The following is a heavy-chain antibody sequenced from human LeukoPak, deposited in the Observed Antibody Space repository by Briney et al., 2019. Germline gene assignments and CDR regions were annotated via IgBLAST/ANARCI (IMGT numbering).Heavy chain of an antibody. CDR3: AREHSSSSGKVFDY. Sequence: ASVKVSCKASGYTFPGYYMHWVRQAPGQGLEWMGWINPNSGGTNYAQKFQGRVTMTRDTSISTAYMELSRPRSDDTAVYYCAREHSSSSGKVFDYWGQGTLVTASS. J-gene: IGHJ4*02. CDR1: GYTFPGYY. CDR2: INPNSGGT. D-gene: IGHD6-6*01. V-gene: IGHV1-2*02.